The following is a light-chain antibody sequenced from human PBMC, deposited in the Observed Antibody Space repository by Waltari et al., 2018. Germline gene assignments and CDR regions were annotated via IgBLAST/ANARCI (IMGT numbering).Light chain of an antibody. CDR1: QSISSW. V-gene: IGKV1-5*01. J-gene: IGKJ1*01. CDR3: QTYNNYGT. CDR2: DAS. Sequence: DIQMTQSPSTLSASLGDRVTLTCRASQSISSWLAWYQKKPGKAPKLLIYDASRLESGVPSRFSGSGSGTEFTLTISSLQPDDSATYWCQTYNNYGTFGQGTKVEI.